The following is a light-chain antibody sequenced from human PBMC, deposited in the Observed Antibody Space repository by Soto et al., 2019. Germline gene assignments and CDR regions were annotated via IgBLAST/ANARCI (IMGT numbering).Light chain of an antibody. V-gene: IGKV3-11*01. Sequence: ETVLTQSPGTLSLSPGEGATLSCRASESVRTSLAWYQQKPGQAPSLLIYGASKRATGIPARFSGSGSGTDFTLTICSLEPEDFAVYFCQQHNNWPTFGQGTRLEVK. J-gene: IGKJ5*01. CDR3: QQHNNWPT. CDR1: ESVRTS. CDR2: GAS.